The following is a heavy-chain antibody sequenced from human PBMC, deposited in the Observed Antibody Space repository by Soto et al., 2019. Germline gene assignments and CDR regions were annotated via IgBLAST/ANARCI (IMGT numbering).Heavy chain of an antibody. Sequence: GESLKISCKGSGYSFTSYWISWVRQMPGKGLEWMGRIDPSDSYTNYSPSFQGHVTISADKSISTAYLQWSSLKASDTAMYYCWGVVTAMGNYQYYHYSGRDVWRQGSTVTV. CDR3: WGVVTAMGNYQYYHYSGRDV. V-gene: IGHV5-10-1*01. D-gene: IGHD5-18*01. J-gene: IGHJ6*02. CDR1: GYSFTSYW. CDR2: IDPSDSYT.